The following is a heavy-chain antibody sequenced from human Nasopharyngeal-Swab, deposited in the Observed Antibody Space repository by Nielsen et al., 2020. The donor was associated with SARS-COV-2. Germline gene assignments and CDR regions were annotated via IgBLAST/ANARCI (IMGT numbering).Heavy chain of an antibody. V-gene: IGHV3-48*03. Sequence: GESLKISCAASGFTFSNYAMNWVRQAPGKGLEWVSYISSSGRNMYYADSVKGRFIISRDNATKSLFLQMSSLRAEDTAVYYCARENGGSVLVSYMDVWGKGTTVTVSS. CDR2: ISSSGRNM. CDR1: GFTFSNYA. D-gene: IGHD4-23*01. CDR3: ARENGGSVLVSYMDV. J-gene: IGHJ6*03.